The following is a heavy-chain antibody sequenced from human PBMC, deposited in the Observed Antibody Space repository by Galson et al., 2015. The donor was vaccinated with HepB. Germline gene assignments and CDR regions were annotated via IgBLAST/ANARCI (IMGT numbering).Heavy chain of an antibody. J-gene: IGHJ4*02. Sequence: SLRLSCAVSGFAFSTYEMNWVRQAPGKGLEWISYISSSSSTIYYAASVKGRFTISRGNAKNSLYLQMNSLRAEDTAVYFCVRPHQGWGTTDYWGQGTLVTVSS. D-gene: IGHD3-16*01. CDR3: VRPHQGWGTTDY. V-gene: IGHV3-48*03. CDR1: GFAFSTYE. CDR2: ISSSSSTI.